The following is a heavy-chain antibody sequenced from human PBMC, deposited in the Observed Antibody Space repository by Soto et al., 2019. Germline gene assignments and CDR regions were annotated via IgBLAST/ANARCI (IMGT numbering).Heavy chain of an antibody. V-gene: IGHV3-48*02. D-gene: IGHD2-21*01. CDR2: ISSTGDLI. CDR3: ATWAIAVGGEGF. J-gene: IGHJ4*02. Sequence: GGSLRLSCTASGFSVSDYSVNWVRQAPGKGLEWISYISSTGDLILYADSVKGRFTIARDIAKNSLYLQVDSLRDEDSAVYYCATWAIAVGGEGFWGPGTLVTVSS. CDR1: GFSVSDYS.